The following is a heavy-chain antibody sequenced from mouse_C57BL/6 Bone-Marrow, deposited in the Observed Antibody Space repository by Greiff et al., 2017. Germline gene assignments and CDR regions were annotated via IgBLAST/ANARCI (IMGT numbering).Heavy chain of an antibody. V-gene: IGHV14-2*01. J-gene: IGHJ2*01. D-gene: IGHD1-1*01. CDR3: TRSLIYYGTNY. Sequence: VQLKESGAELVKPGASVKLSCTASGFNFKGYYIHWVKQRPEQGLEWIGRIDPENGETKYAPKFQDKATITADTSSNTAYLQLSSLTSEDTAVYYCTRSLIYYGTNYWGQGTTLTVSS. CDR1: GFNFKGYY. CDR2: IDPENGET.